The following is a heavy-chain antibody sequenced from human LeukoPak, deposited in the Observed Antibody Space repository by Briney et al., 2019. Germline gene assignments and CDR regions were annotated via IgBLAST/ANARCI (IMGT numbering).Heavy chain of an antibody. Sequence: ASVKVSCKASGYTCSTYPMNWVRQAPGKGLEWMGWINTNTGSPTYAHGFAGRFVFSLDTSVTTAYLQITSLKAEDTAVYYCARDLVSAGFDIWGQGTMVTVSS. D-gene: IGHD6-6*01. CDR1: GYTCSTYP. CDR2: INTNTGSP. J-gene: IGHJ3*02. V-gene: IGHV7-4-1*02. CDR3: ARDLVSAGFDI.